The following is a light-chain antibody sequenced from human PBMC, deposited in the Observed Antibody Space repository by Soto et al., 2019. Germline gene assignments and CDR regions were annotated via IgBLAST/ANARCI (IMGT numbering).Light chain of an antibody. J-gene: IGLJ6*01. CDR1: SSNIGAGYE. CDR2: GNG. Sequence: QSVLTQPPSVSGAPGQRVTISCTGTSSNIGAGYEGHRYQQLPGTPPKLLVSGNGNRPSGGPDRMSASKSSTSASLAITGLQAEDEGDYFCQSYDKRVTAYVFGRGTKLTVL. V-gene: IGLV1-40*01. CDR3: QSYDKRVTAYV.